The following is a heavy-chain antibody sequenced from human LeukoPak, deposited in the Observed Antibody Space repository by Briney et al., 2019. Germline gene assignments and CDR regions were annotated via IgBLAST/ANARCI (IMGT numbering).Heavy chain of an antibody. D-gene: IGHD6-19*01. CDR2: INPNSGGT. CDR3: ARDAVWDSSGWLNWFDP. Sequence: ASVKVSCKASGYTFTGYYMHWVRQAPGQGLEWMGWINPNSGGTNYAQKFQGRVTMTRDTSISTAYMELGRLRSDDTAVYYCARDAVWDSSGWLNWFDPWGQGTLVTVSS. V-gene: IGHV1-2*02. J-gene: IGHJ5*02. CDR1: GYTFTGYY.